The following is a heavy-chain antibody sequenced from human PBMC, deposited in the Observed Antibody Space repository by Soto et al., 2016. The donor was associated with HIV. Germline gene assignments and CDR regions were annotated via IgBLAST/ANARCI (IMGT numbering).Heavy chain of an antibody. J-gene: IGHJ5*02. CDR2: ISGSGGST. D-gene: IGHD5-12*01. CDR3: AGGWIVATIGNWFDP. V-gene: IGHV3-23*01. Sequence: EVQLLESGGGLVQPGGSLRLSCAASGFTFSSYAMSWVRQAPGKGLEWVSAISGSGGSTYYADSVKGRFTISRDNSKNTLYLQMNSLRAEDTAVYYCAGGWIVATIGNWFDPWGQGTLVTVSS. CDR1: GFTFSSYA.